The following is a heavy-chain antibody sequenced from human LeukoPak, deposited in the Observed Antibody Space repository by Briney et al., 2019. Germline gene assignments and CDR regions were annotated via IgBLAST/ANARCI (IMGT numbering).Heavy chain of an antibody. V-gene: IGHV4-31*03. CDR2: IYYSGST. Sequence: SETLSLTCTVSGGSISSGNYYRSWIRQHPGKGLEWIGYIYYSGSTYYNPSLKSRVTISVDTSKNQFSLKLSSVTAADTAVYYCASLPYSSSGNDYWGQGTLVTVSS. CDR1: GGSISSGNYY. J-gene: IGHJ4*02. D-gene: IGHD6-13*01. CDR3: ASLPYSSSGNDY.